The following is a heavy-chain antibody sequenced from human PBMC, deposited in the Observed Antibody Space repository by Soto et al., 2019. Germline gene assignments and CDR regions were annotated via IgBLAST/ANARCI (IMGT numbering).Heavy chain of an antibody. CDR2: IIPIFGTA. Sequence: ASVKVSCKASGGTFSSYAISWVRQAPGQGLEWMGGIIPIFGTANYAQKFQGRVTITADESTSTAYMELSSLRSEDTAVYYCARDLAGCSSTSCYDDYWGQGTLVTVSS. D-gene: IGHD2-2*01. CDR3: ARDLAGCSSTSCYDDY. J-gene: IGHJ4*02. CDR1: GGTFSSYA. V-gene: IGHV1-69*13.